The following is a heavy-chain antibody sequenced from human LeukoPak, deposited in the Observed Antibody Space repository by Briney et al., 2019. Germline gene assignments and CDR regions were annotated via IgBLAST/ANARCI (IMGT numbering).Heavy chain of an antibody. V-gene: IGHV1-2*04. CDR2: INPNSGGT. D-gene: IGHD3-10*01. J-gene: IGHJ4*02. Sequence: ASVKVSCKASGYTFTGYYMHWVRQAPGQGLEWMGWINPNSGGTNYAQKFQGWVTMTRDTSISTAYMELSRLRSDVTAVYYCARGFDTMVRGVIPFDYWGQGTLVTVSS. CDR3: ARGFDTMVRGVIPFDY. CDR1: GYTFTGYY.